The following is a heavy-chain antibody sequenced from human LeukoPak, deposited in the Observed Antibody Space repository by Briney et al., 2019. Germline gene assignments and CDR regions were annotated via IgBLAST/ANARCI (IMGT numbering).Heavy chain of an antibody. Sequence: ASVKISCKASGYTFIDYYMHWVQQAPGKGLEWMGRVDPEDGETIYAEKFQGRVTMTADRSTETAYMEVSSLRSEDTAVYYCTTLRKLDYWGQGTLVTVSS. D-gene: IGHD5-12*01. CDR1: GYTFIDYY. CDR2: VDPEDGET. CDR3: TTLRKLDY. J-gene: IGHJ4*02. V-gene: IGHV1-69-2*01.